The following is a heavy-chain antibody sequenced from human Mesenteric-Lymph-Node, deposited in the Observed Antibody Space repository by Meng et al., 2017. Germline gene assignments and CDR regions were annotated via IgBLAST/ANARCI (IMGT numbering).Heavy chain of an antibody. J-gene: IGHJ4*02. V-gene: IGHV4-61*01. CDR1: GGSVSSGSYY. Sequence: VHPQGSGPGLVRPSETLSLTCTVTGGSVSSGSYYWSWIRQPPGKGLEWIGYISYSGSTNYNPSLRSRVTISVDTSKNQFSLRLNSVTAADTAVYYCARDLGSIAALGYWGQGTLVTVSS. CDR3: ARDLGSIAALGY. CDR2: ISYSGST. D-gene: IGHD6-6*01.